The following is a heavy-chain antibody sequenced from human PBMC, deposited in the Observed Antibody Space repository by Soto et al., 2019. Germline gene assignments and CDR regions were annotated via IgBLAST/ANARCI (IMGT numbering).Heavy chain of an antibody. V-gene: IGHV1-3*01. D-gene: IGHD3-22*01. CDR1: GYTSTSYA. J-gene: IGHJ4*02. CDR3: AREADSSGYWGY. Sequence: ASVKVSCKASGYTSTSYAMHWVRQAPGQRLEWMGWINAGNGNTNYAQKLQGRVTMTTDTSTSTAYMELRSLRSDDTAVYYCAREADSSGYWGYWGQGTLVTVSS. CDR2: INAGNGNT.